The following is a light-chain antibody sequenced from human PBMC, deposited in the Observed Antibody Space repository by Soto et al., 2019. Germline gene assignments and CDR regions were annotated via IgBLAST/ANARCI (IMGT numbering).Light chain of an antibody. CDR3: QQSYSTPGT. J-gene: IGKJ1*01. CDR2: AAS. V-gene: IGKV1-39*01. Sequence: DIQMTQSPSSLSASVGDRVTITCRASQSISSYLNWYQQKPGKAPKLLIYAASSLQSGVPSRFSGSGSGTDFTLTISSLQPEDFATYYCQQSYSTPGTFGQGKKVEIK. CDR1: QSISSY.